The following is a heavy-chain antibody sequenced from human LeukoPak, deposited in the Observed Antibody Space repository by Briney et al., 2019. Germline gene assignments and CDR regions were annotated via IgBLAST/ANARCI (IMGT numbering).Heavy chain of an antibody. V-gene: IGHV4-39*02. CDR1: GGSIGSSSYY. CDR2: IYYIRST. J-gene: IGHJ6*02. CDR3: ARPKFCSGPTWGMDV. D-gene: IGHD3-3*01. Sequence: SETLSLTCTVRGGSIGSSSYYWGWIRQPPGKWLEWIGRIYYIRSTYYNPSLKSRVTISVATPKNHFFLKLSSVTAADTAVYYSARPKFCSGPTWGMDVWGQGTTVTVSS.